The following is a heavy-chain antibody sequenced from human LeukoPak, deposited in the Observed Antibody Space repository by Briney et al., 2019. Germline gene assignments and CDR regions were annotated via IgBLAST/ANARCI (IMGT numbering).Heavy chain of an antibody. CDR2: IWYDGSNK. J-gene: IGHJ5*02. Sequence: GRSLKLSCAASGFTFSSYGMHWVRQAPGKGLEWVAVIWYDGSNKYYADSVKGRFTISRDNSKNTLYLQMNSLRAEDTAVYYCAKDSSSSWYESTWFDPWGQGTLVTVSS. CDR3: AKDSSSSWYESTWFDP. CDR1: GFTFSSYG. D-gene: IGHD6-13*01. V-gene: IGHV3-33*06.